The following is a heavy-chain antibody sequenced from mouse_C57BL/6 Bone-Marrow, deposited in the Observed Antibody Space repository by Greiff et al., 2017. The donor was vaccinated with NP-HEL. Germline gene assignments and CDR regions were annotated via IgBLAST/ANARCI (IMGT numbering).Heavy chain of an antibody. Sequence: EVQLVESGGGLVQPGGSMKLSCAASGFTFSDAWMAWVRQSPEQGLEWVAEIRNKANNPATYYALTGKGRFTTSRDDSKSSVNLQMNSLRAEDTGIYYGTRHFISAVVDWYFDVWGKGTTVTVSS. D-gene: IGHD1-1*01. CDR3: TRHFISAVVDWYFDV. V-gene: IGHV6-6*01. J-gene: IGHJ1*03. CDR1: GFTFSDAW. CDR2: IRNKANNPAT.